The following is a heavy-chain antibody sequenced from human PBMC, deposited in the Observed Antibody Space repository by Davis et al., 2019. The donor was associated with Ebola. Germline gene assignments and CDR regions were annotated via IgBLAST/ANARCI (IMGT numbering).Heavy chain of an antibody. Sequence: GESLQISCAASGFTFSTYWIHWVRQAPGKGLMWVSRISPDGGRTGYADSVKGRFTISRDNAKNTLYLQMNSLQVEDTAIYYCARDFDRVREWGQGTLVTVSS. CDR1: GFTFSTYW. CDR3: ARDFDRVRE. J-gene: IGHJ4*02. D-gene: IGHD3-22*01. V-gene: IGHV3-74*01. CDR2: ISPDGGRT.